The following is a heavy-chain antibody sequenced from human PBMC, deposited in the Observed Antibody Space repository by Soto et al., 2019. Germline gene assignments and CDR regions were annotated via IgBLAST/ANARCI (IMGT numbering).Heavy chain of an antibody. CDR3: ARPALVAGTIDY. J-gene: IGHJ4*02. D-gene: IGHD6-19*01. CDR2: INHSGST. Sequence: SETLSLTCAVYGGSFSGYYWSWIRQPPGKGLEWIGEINHSGSTNYNPSLKSRVTISVDTSKNQFSLKLSSVTAADTAVYYCARPALVAGTIDYWGQGTLVTVSS. V-gene: IGHV4-34*01. CDR1: GGSFSGYY.